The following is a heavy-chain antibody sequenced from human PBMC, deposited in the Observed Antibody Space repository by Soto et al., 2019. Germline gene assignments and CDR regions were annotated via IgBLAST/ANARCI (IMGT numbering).Heavy chain of an antibody. Sequence: AVKVTCKASGGTISSCTISWVRQAPGQGREWMGRIIPILGIATYAQQFQGRVTITAAKSTSTAYMELSSLRSADTAVYYCARDGVGPAAMRGPNWFDPWGQGTPVTVSS. D-gene: IGHD2-2*01. CDR3: ARDGVGPAAMRGPNWFDP. V-gene: IGHV1-69*04. CDR2: IIPILGIA. CDR1: GGTISSCT. J-gene: IGHJ5*02.